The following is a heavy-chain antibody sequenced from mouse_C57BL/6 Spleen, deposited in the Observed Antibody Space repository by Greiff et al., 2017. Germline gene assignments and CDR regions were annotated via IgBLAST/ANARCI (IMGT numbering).Heavy chain of an antibody. J-gene: IGHJ2*01. Sequence: QVQLQQSGAELVKPGASVKLSCKASGYTFTSYWMQWVKQRPGQGLEWIGEIDPSDSYTNYNQKFKGKATLTVDTSSSTAYMQLSSLTSEDSAVYYCARYYYGSPYFNYWGQGTTLTVSS. CDR3: ARYYYGSPYFNY. V-gene: IGHV1-50*01. D-gene: IGHD1-1*01. CDR1: GYTFTSYW. CDR2: IDPSDSYT.